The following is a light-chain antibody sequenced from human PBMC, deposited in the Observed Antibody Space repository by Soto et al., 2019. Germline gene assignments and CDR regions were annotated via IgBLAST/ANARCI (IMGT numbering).Light chain of an antibody. CDR3: QQTYSMPALT. V-gene: IGKV1-39*01. Sequence: DIQMTQSPSSLSASVGDRVTITCRASQSISIYLDWYQQKPGKAPKVLIYGASSLHSGVPSRFSGSGSGTDFTLTITSLEPEDFAAYYCQQTYSMPALTFGGGTKVEIE. J-gene: IGKJ4*01. CDR2: GAS. CDR1: QSISIY.